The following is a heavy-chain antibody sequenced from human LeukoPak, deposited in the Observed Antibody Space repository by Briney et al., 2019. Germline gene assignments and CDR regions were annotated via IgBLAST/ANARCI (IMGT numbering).Heavy chain of an antibody. CDR1: GGSFSGYY. V-gene: IGHV4-34*01. Sequence: SETLSLTCAVYGGSFSGYYWSWIRQPPGKGLEWIGEINHSGSTNYNPSLKSRVTISVDTSKNQFSLKLSSVTAADTAVYYCARDRMVAATDYWGQGTLVTVSS. J-gene: IGHJ4*02. CDR3: ARDRMVAATDY. CDR2: INHSGST. D-gene: IGHD2-15*01.